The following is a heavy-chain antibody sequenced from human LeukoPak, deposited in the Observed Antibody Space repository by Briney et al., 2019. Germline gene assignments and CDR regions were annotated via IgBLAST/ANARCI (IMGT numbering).Heavy chain of an antibody. Sequence: PGGSLRLSCSFSRFIATFNNMAWVRQSAGKGLQWISFIYGGGNTLYADSVRDRFSISRDNSKSTLYLQMNSLRVEDTAVYYCATGGRSGMAFDFWGQGTLVTVSS. J-gene: IGHJ4*02. CDR3: ATGGRSGMAFDF. D-gene: IGHD2-8*01. CDR2: IYGGGNT. V-gene: IGHV3-53*01. CDR1: RFIATFNN.